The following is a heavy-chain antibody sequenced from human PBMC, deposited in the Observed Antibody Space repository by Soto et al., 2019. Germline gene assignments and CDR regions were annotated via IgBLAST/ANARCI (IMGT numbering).Heavy chain of an antibody. V-gene: IGHV4-59*01. CDR2: IYYTGST. J-gene: IGHJ4*02. D-gene: IGHD7-27*01. CDR3: AGAPNWAYFDY. CDR1: SGSISTYY. Sequence: SETLSLTCTVSSGSISTYYWSWIRQPPGKGLEWIGYIYYTGSTNYNPSLKTRVAISMDTSKNQFSLNLSSVTAADTAVYYCAGAPNWAYFDYWGQGALVTVSS.